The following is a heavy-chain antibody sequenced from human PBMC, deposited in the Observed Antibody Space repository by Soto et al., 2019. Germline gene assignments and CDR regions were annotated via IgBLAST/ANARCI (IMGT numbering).Heavy chain of an antibody. V-gene: IGHV3-23*01. CDR1: GFIFNNYA. D-gene: IGHD2-21*01. CDR3: VTRAGGAVVWGFDL. CDR2: VSGRGGSA. J-gene: IGHJ2*01. Sequence: EVQLLESGGGLVQRGGSLRLSCAASGFIFNNYAMTWVRQAPGKGLEWVARVSGRGGSAYYADSVKGRLTISRDNSNNSLYLQMANVSGEDTAVYYCVTRAGGAVVWGFDLWGRGTMVSVFS.